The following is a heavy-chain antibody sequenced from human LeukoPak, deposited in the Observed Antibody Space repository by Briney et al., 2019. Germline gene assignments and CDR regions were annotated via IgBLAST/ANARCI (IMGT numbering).Heavy chain of an antibody. D-gene: IGHD3-3*01. V-gene: IGHV4-30-4*07. CDR3: ARGMQGYYDFWSGYSYYFDY. Sequence: TLSLTCAVSGGSISSGGYSWSWIRQPPGKGLEWIGYIYYSGSTYYNPSLKSRVTISVDTSKNQFSLKLSSVTAADTAVYYCARGMQGYYDFWSGYSYYFDYWGQGTLVTVSS. CDR1: GGSISSGGYS. J-gene: IGHJ4*02. CDR2: IYYSGST.